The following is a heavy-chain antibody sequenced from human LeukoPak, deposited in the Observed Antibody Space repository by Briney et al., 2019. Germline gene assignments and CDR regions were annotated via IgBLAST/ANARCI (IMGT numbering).Heavy chain of an antibody. Sequence: SETLSLTCAVSGGSISSNSYYWGWLRQPPGRGLEWLGSIYYSGSTYYNPSLKSRVTISVDTSKKQYSLKLSSVTAADTAVYYCARTRYYYNSRSYGAPYYLDYWGQGTLVTVSS. V-gene: IGHV4-39*01. J-gene: IGHJ4*02. CDR3: ARTRYYYNSRSYGAPYYLDY. CDR1: GGSISSNSYY. CDR2: IYYSGST. D-gene: IGHD3-10*01.